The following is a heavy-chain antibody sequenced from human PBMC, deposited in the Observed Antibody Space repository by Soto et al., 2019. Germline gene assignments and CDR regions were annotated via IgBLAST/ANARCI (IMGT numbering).Heavy chain of an antibody. D-gene: IGHD3-16*01. CDR3: ARAYEGDYFDY. CDR1: GFTFNNYI. CDR2: ISNDGSNK. Sequence: PGGSLRLGCVASGFTFNNYIMHWVRQAPGKGLEWVAAISNDGSNKFEADSVQGRFIISRDNSKNTLFLQMNSLRAEDTAVYYCARAYEGDYFDYWGQGT. V-gene: IGHV3-33*01. J-gene: IGHJ4*02.